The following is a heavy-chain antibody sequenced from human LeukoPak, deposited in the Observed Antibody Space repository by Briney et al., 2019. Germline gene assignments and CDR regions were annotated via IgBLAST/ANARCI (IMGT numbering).Heavy chain of an antibody. D-gene: IGHD6-13*01. V-gene: IGHV3-20*04. J-gene: IGHJ4*02. CDR2: VNWNGGST. Sequence: PGGSLRLSCAASGFTFDDYGMSWVRQAPGKGLEWVSGVNWNGGSTAYADSVKGRFTISRDNAKNSLYLQMNSLRAEDTALYYCARKQQLAEAFFDYWGQGTLVTVSS. CDR1: GFTFDDYG. CDR3: ARKQQLAEAFFDY.